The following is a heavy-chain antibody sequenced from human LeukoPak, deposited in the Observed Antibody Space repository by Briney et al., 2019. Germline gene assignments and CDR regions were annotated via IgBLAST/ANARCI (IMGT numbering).Heavy chain of an antibody. CDR2: ISGSGGST. CDR3: AKAGCSGGSCYVYFDH. J-gene: IGHJ4*02. Sequence: GGSLRLSCGASGFTFSSCAMSWVRQAPGKGLEWVSVISGSGGSTYYADSVKGRITISRDNSKNTLYLQMNSLRAEDTTVYYCAKAGCSGGSCYVYFDHWGQGTLVTVSS. CDR1: GFTFSSCA. D-gene: IGHD2-15*01. V-gene: IGHV3-23*01.